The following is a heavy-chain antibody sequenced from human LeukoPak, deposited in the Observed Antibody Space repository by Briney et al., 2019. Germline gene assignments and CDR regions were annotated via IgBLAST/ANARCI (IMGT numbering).Heavy chain of an antibody. CDR3: ARDRLRYFDGSSYLDY. CDR1: GFTFSSYG. J-gene: IGHJ4*02. D-gene: IGHD3-9*01. Sequence: PGGSLRLSCAASGFTFSSYGMHWVRQAPGKGLEWVANIKQDGSEKYYVDSVKGRFTISRDNAKNSLYLQMNSLRAEDTAVYYCARDRLRYFDGSSYLDYWGQGTLVTVSS. CDR2: IKQDGSEK. V-gene: IGHV3-7*01.